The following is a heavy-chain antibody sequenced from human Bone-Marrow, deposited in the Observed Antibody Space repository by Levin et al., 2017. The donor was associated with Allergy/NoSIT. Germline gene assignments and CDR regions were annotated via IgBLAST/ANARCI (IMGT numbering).Heavy chain of an antibody. CDR2: INPNSGGT. Sequence: AASVKVSCKASGYTFTGYYMHWVRQAPGQGLEWMGWINPNSGGTNYAQKFQGRVTMTRDTSISTAYMELSRLRSDDTAVYYCARLGRGYSYGFKFSGYYYGMDVWGQGTTVTVSS. CDR1: GYTFTGYY. D-gene: IGHD5-18*01. CDR3: ARLGRGYSYGFKFSGYYYGMDV. J-gene: IGHJ6*02. V-gene: IGHV1-2*02.